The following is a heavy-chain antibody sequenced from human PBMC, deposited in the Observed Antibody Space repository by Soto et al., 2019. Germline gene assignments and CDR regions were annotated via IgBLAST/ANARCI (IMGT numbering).Heavy chain of an antibody. J-gene: IGHJ4*02. CDR3: ARVSIAVAGIAYYFDY. CDR2: VSHDRSNK. D-gene: IGHD6-19*01. V-gene: IGHV3-30-3*01. CDR1: GFSFSSCA. Sequence: PGGSLRLSCAASGFSFSSCAMHWVRQAPSKGLEWVTVVSHDRSNKYYADSVKGRVTISRENSINTVYLQMNSLRAEDTAVYYCARVSIAVAGIAYYFDYWGQGTLVTVS.